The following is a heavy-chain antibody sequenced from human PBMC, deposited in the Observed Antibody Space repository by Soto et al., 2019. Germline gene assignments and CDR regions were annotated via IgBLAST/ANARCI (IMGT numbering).Heavy chain of an antibody. V-gene: IGHV4-39*01. D-gene: IGHD3-22*01. CDR1: GGSISRSGYY. J-gene: IGHJ4*02. CDR3: ANQGPHLVVVISLLFDY. CDR2: ISYSGSA. Sequence: QVQLQESGPGLVKPSETLSLTCTVSGGSISRSGYYWGWIRQPPGQGLEWMGSISYSGSAYYNPSLQSRVTISADTSKNQFSLKMTSLTAADTSVYYCANQGPHLVVVISLLFDYWGQGTLVTVSS.